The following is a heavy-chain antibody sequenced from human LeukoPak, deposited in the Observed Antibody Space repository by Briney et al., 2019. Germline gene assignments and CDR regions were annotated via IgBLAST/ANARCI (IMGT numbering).Heavy chain of an antibody. D-gene: IGHD3-10*01. Sequence: SETLSLTCTVSGGSISTYYWSWIRQPAGKGLEWIGRIYTSGNTNYNPSLNSRVTISVDTSRNQFSLKLSSVTAADTAVYYCARHHFGSGSWLFDLWGQGILVTVSS. J-gene: IGHJ5*02. CDR3: ARHHFGSGSWLFDL. CDR1: GGSISTYY. CDR2: IYTSGNT. V-gene: IGHV4-4*07.